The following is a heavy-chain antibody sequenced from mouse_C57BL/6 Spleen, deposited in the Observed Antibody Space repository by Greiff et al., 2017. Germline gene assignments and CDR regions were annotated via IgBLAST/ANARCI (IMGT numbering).Heavy chain of an antibody. D-gene: IGHD2-4*01. CDR1: GYTFTSSW. CDR2: FYPGSGST. Sequence: QVQLQQPGAELVKPGASVKMSCKASGYTFTSSWITWVKQRPGPGLEWIGDFYPGSGSTNYNEKFKSKATPTVDASASPSYMQCSSLASEVSAVYYCARYDDYDLRGFAYWGQGTLVTVSA. CDR3: ARYDDYDLRGFAY. J-gene: IGHJ3*01. V-gene: IGHV1-55*01.